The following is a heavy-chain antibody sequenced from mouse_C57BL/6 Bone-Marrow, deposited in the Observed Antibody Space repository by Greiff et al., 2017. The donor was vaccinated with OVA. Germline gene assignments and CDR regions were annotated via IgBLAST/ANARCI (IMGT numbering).Heavy chain of an antibody. Sequence: VQLQQSGAELVRPGASVKLSCTASGFNIKDDYMHWVKQRPEQGLEWIGRIDPENGDTEYASKFQGKATITADTSSNTAYLQLSSLTSEDTAVYYCTTDSSGSDYWGQGTTLTVSS. V-gene: IGHV14-4*01. J-gene: IGHJ2*01. D-gene: IGHD3-2*02. CDR2: IDPENGDT. CDR3: TTDSSGSDY. CDR1: GFNIKDDY.